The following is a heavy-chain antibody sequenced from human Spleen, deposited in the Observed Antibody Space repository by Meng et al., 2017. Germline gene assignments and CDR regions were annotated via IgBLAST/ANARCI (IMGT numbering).Heavy chain of an antibody. CDR2: ISSSSSYI. D-gene: IGHD6-13*01. CDR1: GFTFSSYS. J-gene: IGHJ6*02. CDR3: AREYSSSWFYYYGMDV. Sequence: LTGAASGFTFSSYSMNWVRQAPGKGLEWVSSISSSSSYIYYADSVKGRFTISRDNAKNSLYLQMNSLRAEDTAVYYCAREYSSSWFYYYGMDVWGQGTTVTVSS. V-gene: IGHV3-21*01.